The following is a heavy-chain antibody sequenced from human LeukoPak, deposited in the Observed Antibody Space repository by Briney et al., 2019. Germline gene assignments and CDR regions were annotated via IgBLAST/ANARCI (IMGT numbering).Heavy chain of an antibody. CDR2: ISWNSGSI. CDR1: GFTFDDYA. J-gene: IGHJ4*02. Sequence: GRSLRLSCAASGFTFDDYAMHWVRQAPGKGLEWVSGISWNSGSIGYADSVKGRFTISRDNAKNSLYLQMNSLRAEDMALYYCARNYDFWSGQFDYWGQGTLVTVSS. V-gene: IGHV3-9*03. CDR3: ARNYDFWSGQFDY. D-gene: IGHD3-3*01.